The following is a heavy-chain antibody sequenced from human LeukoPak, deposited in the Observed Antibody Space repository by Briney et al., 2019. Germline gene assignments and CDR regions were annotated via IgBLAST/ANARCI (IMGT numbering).Heavy chain of an antibody. D-gene: IGHD3-10*01. J-gene: IGHJ4*02. CDR2: INPYSGGT. V-gene: IGHV1-18*04. CDR3: ARTSIWFGELVPFDY. CDR1: GYSFTGYC. Sequence: ASVKVSCKASGYSFTGYCMHWVRQAPGQGLEWMGWINPYSGGTNYAQKLQGRVTMTTGTSTSTAYMELRSLRSDDTAVYYCARTSIWFGELVPFDYWGQGTLVTVSS.